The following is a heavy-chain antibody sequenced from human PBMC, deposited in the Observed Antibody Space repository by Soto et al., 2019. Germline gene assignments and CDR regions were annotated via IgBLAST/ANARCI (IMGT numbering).Heavy chain of an antibody. Sequence: PSETLSLTCTVSGGSISSGGYYWSWIRQHPGEGLEWIGYIYYSGSTYYNPSLKSRVTISVDTSKNQFSLKLSSVTAADTAVYYCASSLAYYYDSSGYSFDYWGQGTLVTVSS. D-gene: IGHD3-22*01. CDR3: ASSLAYYYDSSGYSFDY. CDR1: GGSISSGGYY. CDR2: IYYSGST. J-gene: IGHJ4*02. V-gene: IGHV4-31*03.